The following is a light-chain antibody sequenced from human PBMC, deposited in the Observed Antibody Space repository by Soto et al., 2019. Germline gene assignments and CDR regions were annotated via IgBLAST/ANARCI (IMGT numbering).Light chain of an antibody. CDR3: QQSYSTPWT. CDR1: QSISNY. J-gene: IGKJ1*01. CDR2: AAS. V-gene: IGKV1-39*01. Sequence: DIQMTQSPFSLSASVGDRVTITCRASQSISNYLNWYQQKPGKAPKLLIYAASSLQSGVPSRFSGSGSGTDFTLTISSLQPEDFATYSCQQSYSTPWTFGQGTKVEIK.